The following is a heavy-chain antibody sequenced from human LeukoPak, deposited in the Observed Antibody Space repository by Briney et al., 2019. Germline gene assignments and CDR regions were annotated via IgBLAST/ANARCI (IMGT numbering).Heavy chain of an antibody. CDR1: GYSISSGYY. CDR2: IYHSGST. CDR3: AREQLLWFGELSLTDY. D-gene: IGHD3-10*01. V-gene: IGHV4-38-2*02. J-gene: IGHJ4*02. Sequence: SETLSLTCAVSGYSISSGYYWGWIRQPLGKGLEWIGSIYHSGSTYYNPSLKSRVTISVDTSKNQFSLKLSSVTAADTAVYYCAREQLLWFGELSLTDYWGQGTLVTVSS.